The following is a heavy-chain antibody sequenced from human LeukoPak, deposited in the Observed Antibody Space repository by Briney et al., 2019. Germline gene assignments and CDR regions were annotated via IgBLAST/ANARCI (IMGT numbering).Heavy chain of an antibody. J-gene: IGHJ4*02. CDR1: GFTFSSYS. V-gene: IGHV3-21*04. Sequence: PGGSLRLSCAASGFTFSSYSMNWVRQAPGKGLEWVSSISSSSSYIYYADSVKGRFTISRDNSKNTLYLQMNSLRAEDTAVYYCARDSYKPGHFDYWGQGTLVTVSS. D-gene: IGHD5-24*01. CDR3: ARDSYKPGHFDY. CDR2: ISSSSSYI.